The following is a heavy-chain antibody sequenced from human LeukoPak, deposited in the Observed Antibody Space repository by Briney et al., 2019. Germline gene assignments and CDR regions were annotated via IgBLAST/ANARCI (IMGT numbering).Heavy chain of an antibody. CDR2: IYHSGST. J-gene: IGHJ4*02. CDR1: GGSISSNNW. D-gene: IGHD3-22*01. Sequence: SGTLSLTCAVSGGSISSNNWWSWVRQPPGKGLEWIGEIYHSGSTNYDSSLKSRVTISVDKSKNQFSLKLSSVTAADTAVYYCARQYYYESSGFWYWGQGTLVTVSS. CDR3: ARQYYYESSGFWY. V-gene: IGHV4-4*02.